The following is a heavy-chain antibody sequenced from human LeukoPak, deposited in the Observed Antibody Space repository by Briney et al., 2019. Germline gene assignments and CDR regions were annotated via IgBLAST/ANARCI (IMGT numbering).Heavy chain of an antibody. CDR3: APRGDIEHSYVYGKWFDP. Sequence: PSETLSLTCAVYGGSFSAYYWTWIRQPPGKGLEWIGEINHSGSSNYNSSLRSRVTISVDTSYKQFSLRLSSVTAADTAVYYCAPRGDIEHSYVYGKWFDPWGQGTQVIVSS. V-gene: IGHV4-34*01. CDR2: INHSGSS. D-gene: IGHD5-18*01. J-gene: IGHJ5*02. CDR1: GGSFSAYY.